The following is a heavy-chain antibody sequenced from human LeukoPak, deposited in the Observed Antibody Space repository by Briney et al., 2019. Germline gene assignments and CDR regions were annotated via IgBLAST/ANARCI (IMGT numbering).Heavy chain of an antibody. CDR3: ARLKWLVGYYYYYYMDV. J-gene: IGHJ6*03. V-gene: IGHV3-7*01. CDR2: IKQDGSEK. D-gene: IGHD6-19*01. CDR1: GFTFSSYW. Sequence: GGSLRLSCAASGFTFSSYWMSWVRQAPGKGLEWVANIKQDGSEKYYVDSVKGRFTISRDNAKNSLCLQMNSLRAEDTAVYYCARLKWLVGYYYYYYMDVWGKGTTVTVSS.